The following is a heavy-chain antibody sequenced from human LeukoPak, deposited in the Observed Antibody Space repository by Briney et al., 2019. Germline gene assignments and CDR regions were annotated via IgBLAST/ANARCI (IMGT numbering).Heavy chain of an antibody. CDR2: IIPIIGTA. D-gene: IGHD2-2*01. CDR1: GGTFSSYA. Sequence: SVTVSCTASGGTFSSYAISWVRQAPGQGLEWMGVIIPIIGTANYAQKFQVRVTITADKSTSTAYMELSSLRSEDTAVYYCARVLVVPAAMPTNFDYWGQGTLVTVSS. J-gene: IGHJ4*02. V-gene: IGHV1-69*06. CDR3: ARVLVVPAAMPTNFDY.